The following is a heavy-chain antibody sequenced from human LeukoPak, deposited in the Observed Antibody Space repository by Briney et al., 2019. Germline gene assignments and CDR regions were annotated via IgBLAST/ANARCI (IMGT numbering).Heavy chain of an antibody. D-gene: IGHD1-26*01. CDR1: GFTFSSYA. J-gene: IGHJ6*02. CDR2: IWYDGSSK. CDR3: ARHSGTNYYHYGMDG. V-gene: IGHV3-33*01. Sequence: PGGSLRLPCAASGFTFSSYAMHWVRQAPGKGLEWVAVIWYDGSSKYYADSVKGRFTISRDNSKNTLYLQMNSLRAEDTAVYFCARHSGTNYYHYGMDGWGQGTTVTVSS.